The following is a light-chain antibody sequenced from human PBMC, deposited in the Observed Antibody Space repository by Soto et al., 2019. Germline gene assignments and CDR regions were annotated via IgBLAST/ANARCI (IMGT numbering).Light chain of an antibody. J-gene: IGKJ4*01. CDR2: DTS. CDR3: QQYGSPPLT. V-gene: IGKV3-20*01. Sequence: EIVLTQSPDTLSLSPGETATLSCRASQSVSSNLAWYQQKPGQAPRLLISDTSNRATGIPDRFSGSGSGTDFTLTISRLEPEDFAVFYCQQYGSPPLTFGGGTKVDIK. CDR1: QSVSSN.